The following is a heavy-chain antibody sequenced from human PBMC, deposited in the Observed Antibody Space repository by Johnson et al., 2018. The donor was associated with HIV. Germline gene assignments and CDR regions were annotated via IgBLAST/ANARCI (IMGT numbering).Heavy chain of an antibody. CDR3: ATLGVVIATRDAFDI. V-gene: IGHV3-30*01. J-gene: IGHJ3*02. CDR2: ISDDGNNI. D-gene: IGHD2-21*01. CDR1: GFRFSTYA. Sequence: QVQLVESGGGVVQPGTSLRLSCAASGFRFSTYALHWVRQTPGKGLEWVSVISDDGNNIYYADSVKGRFTISRDNAKNSLYLQMNSLRAEDTAVYYCATLGVVIATRDAFDIWGQGTMVTVSS.